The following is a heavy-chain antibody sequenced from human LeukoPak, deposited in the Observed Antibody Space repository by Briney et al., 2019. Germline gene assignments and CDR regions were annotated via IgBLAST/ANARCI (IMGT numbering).Heavy chain of an antibody. Sequence: PGGSLRLSCAASGFTFSSYLMSWVRQAPGKGLEWVANIKQDGSEKYYVDSVKGRFTISRDNAKNSLYLQMNSLRAEDTAVYYCARHPSVRRGWYGKGGTYYDYWGQGTLVTVSS. CDR2: IKQDGSEK. D-gene: IGHD6-19*01. CDR3: ARHPSVRRGWYGKGGTYYDY. CDR1: GFTFSSYL. V-gene: IGHV3-7*04. J-gene: IGHJ4*02.